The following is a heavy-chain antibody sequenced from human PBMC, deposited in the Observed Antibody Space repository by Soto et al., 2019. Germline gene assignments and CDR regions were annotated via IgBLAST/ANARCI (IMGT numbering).Heavy chain of an antibody. Sequence: GGSLRLSCVASGFTSSTYSMNWVRQAPGKGLEWVSYISSGSGTIYYADSVKGRFTISRDNAKNSMFLKMNSLRDEDTAVYYCAKDNYYDTNDYWGQGTLVTVSS. CDR1: GFTSSTYS. CDR3: AKDNYYDTNDY. CDR2: ISSGSGTI. D-gene: IGHD3-9*01. V-gene: IGHV3-48*02. J-gene: IGHJ4*02.